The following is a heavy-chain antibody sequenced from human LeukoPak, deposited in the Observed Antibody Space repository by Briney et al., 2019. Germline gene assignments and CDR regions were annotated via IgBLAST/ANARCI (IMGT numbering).Heavy chain of an antibody. CDR1: GGTFNNSA. CDR3: ARDVHGDYGSGWFDP. V-gene: IGHV1-69*05. D-gene: IGHD4-17*01. J-gene: IGHJ5*02. Sequence: SVKVSCKTSGGTFNNSAISLVRQAPGQGLEWLGGIMPLFGTAGYAQKFQGRVTITKDESTRTVYLELTSLTSDDTGVYYCARDVHGDYGSGWFDPWGQGTLVSVSS. CDR2: IMPLFGTA.